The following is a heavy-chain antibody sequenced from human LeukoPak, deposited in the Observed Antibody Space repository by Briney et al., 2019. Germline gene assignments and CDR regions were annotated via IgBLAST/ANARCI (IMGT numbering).Heavy chain of an antibody. Sequence: GGSLRPSCAASGFTFSTYGMHWVRQAPGKGLEWVAFIRYDGNNKYYADFVKGRFTISRDNSKNTLYLHMNSLRTEDTAVYYCAKIEGKYQLANVPDHWGQGNLVTVSS. CDR1: GFTFSTYG. CDR2: IRYDGNNK. D-gene: IGHD2-2*01. J-gene: IGHJ4*02. V-gene: IGHV3-30*02. CDR3: AKIEGKYQLANVPDH.